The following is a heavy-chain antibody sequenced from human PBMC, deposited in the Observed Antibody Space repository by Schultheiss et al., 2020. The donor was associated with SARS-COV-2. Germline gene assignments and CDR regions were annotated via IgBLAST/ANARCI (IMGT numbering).Heavy chain of an antibody. D-gene: IGHD2-15*01. J-gene: IGHJ4*02. V-gene: IGHV3-30*15. CDR3: VKEVEAGTLDY. CDR1: GFTFSSYA. Sequence: GGSLRLSCAASGFTFSSYAMSWVRQAPGKGLEWVVVISYDGSNKYYADSVKGRFTISRDNSKNTLYLQMSSLRAEDTAVYYCVKEVEAGTLDYWGQGTLVTVSS. CDR2: ISYDGSNK.